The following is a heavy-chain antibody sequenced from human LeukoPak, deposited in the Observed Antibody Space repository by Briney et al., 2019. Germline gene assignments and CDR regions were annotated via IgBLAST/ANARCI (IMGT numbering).Heavy chain of an antibody. V-gene: IGHV1-18*01. J-gene: IGHJ5*02. Sequence: ASVQVSCKASGYTFTSYGISWVRQAPGQGLEWMGWISAYNGNTNYAQKLQGRVTMTTDTSTSTAYMELRSLRSDDTAVYYCARDGEQWLAYNWFDPWGQGTLVTVSS. CDR3: ARDGEQWLAYNWFDP. CDR2: ISAYNGNT. CDR1: GYTFTSYG. D-gene: IGHD6-19*01.